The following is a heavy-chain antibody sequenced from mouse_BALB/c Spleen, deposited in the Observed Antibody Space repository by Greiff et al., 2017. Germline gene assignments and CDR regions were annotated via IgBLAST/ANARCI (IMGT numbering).Heavy chain of an antibody. V-gene: IGHV5-6-4*01. J-gene: IGHJ4*01. CDR3: TREVLGNGAMDY. Sequence: EVMLVESGGGLVKPGGSLKLSCAASGFTFSSYPMSWVRQTPEKRLEWVATMSSGGSYTYYPDSVKGRFTISRDNAKNTLYLQMSSLKSEDTAMYYCTREVLGNGAMDYWGQGTSVTVSS. CDR1: GFTFSSYP. D-gene: IGHD2-1*01. CDR2: MSSGGSYT.